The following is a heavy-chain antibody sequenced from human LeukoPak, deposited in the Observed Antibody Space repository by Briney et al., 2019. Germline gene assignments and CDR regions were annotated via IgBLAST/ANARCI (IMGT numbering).Heavy chain of an antibody. CDR1: GYTFTGFY. J-gene: IGHJ5*02. Sequence: ASVKVSCKASGYTFTGFYMHWVRQAPGQGLEWMGWINPNSGGTNYAQKFQSWVTMTRDTSISTAYMELSRLRSDDTAVYYCARGRITMVRGVVGAHWFDPWGQGTLVTVSS. D-gene: IGHD3-10*01. V-gene: IGHV1-2*04. CDR2: INPNSGGT. CDR3: ARGRITMVRGVVGAHWFDP.